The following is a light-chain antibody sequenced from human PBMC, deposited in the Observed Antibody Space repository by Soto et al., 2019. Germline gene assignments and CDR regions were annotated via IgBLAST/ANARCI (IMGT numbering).Light chain of an antibody. CDR2: GAS. Sequence: EIVMTQSPATLSVSPGERATLSCRASQSVSSNLAWYQQKPVQAPRLLIYGASTRATGIPARFSGSGSGTEFTLTISSLQSEDFAVYYCQQYGTWWTFGQGTKVEIK. J-gene: IGKJ1*01. V-gene: IGKV3-15*01. CDR3: QQYGTWWT. CDR1: QSVSSN.